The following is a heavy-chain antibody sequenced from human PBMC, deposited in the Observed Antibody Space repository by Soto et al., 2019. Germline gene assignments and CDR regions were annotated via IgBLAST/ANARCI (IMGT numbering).Heavy chain of an antibody. V-gene: IGHV3-33*01. J-gene: IGHJ6*03. CDR3: ARGRTRYCSSISCYAGYYYYYMDV. D-gene: IGHD2-2*01. Sequence: QVQLVESGGGVVQPGRSLRLSCAASGFTFSSYGMHWVRQAPGKGLEWVAVIWYDGSNKYYADSVKGRFTISRDNSKNTLYLQMNSLRAEDTAVYYCARGRTRYCSSISCYAGYYYYYMDVWGKGTTVTVSS. CDR2: IWYDGSNK. CDR1: GFTFSSYG.